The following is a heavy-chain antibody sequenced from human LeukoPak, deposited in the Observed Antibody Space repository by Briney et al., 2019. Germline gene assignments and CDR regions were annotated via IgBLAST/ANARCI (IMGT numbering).Heavy chain of an antibody. CDR2: IYYSGRS. CDR3: VRRRQRYCGTGGCFGDFDP. CDR1: GGSISSDYY. D-gene: IGHD2-21*01. Sequence: SQTLSLTCTVSGGSISSDYYWTWIRQTPGKGLEWIGYIYYSGRSHYNLSLKSRVTISVDTSKNQFSLKLGSVTAADTAVYYCVRRRQRYCGTGGCFGDFDPWGPGTLVTVSS. V-gene: IGHV4-30-4*01. J-gene: IGHJ5*02.